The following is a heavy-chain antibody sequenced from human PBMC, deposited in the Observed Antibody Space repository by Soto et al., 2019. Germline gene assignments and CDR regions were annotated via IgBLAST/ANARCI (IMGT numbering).Heavy chain of an antibody. CDR3: ARNMDYYYGRGSGNGHGV. V-gene: IGHV1-2*02. J-gene: IGHJ6*02. CDR2: INPKFGDT. Sequence: QVQLVQSGAEVKEPGDSVRVSCEASGYTFTAYHIHWVRQAPGQGLEWMGWINPKFGDTTYAQDFQGRLSMTRDMSISTVYMELSRLTSDETAIYYCARNMDYYYGRGSGNGHGVWGQGTTVTVFS. CDR1: GYTFTAYH. D-gene: IGHD3-10*02.